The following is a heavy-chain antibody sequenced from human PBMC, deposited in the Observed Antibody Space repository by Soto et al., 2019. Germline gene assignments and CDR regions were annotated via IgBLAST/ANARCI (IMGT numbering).Heavy chain of an antibody. V-gene: IGHV1-18*01. Sequence: ASVKVSCKGSGYTFTNYAISWVRQAPGQGLEWLGWVSAYNGNTNYAQKFQGRFTMTRNTSISTAYMELSSLRSEDTAVYYCARERAVAGFDYWGQGTLVTVSS. CDR1: GYTFTNYA. CDR3: ARERAVAGFDY. J-gene: IGHJ4*02. CDR2: VSAYNGNT. D-gene: IGHD6-19*01.